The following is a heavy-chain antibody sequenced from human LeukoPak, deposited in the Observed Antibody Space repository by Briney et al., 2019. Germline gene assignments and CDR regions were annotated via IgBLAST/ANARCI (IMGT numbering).Heavy chain of an antibody. Sequence: GGSLRLSCAASGFTFSSYAMSWVRQAPGKGLEWVSAISGSGGSTYYADSVKGRFTISRDNSKNTLYLQMNSLRAEDTAVYYCARGRYKVGATTSGGGDAFDIWGQGTMVTVSS. CDR3: ARGRYKVGATTSGGGDAFDI. V-gene: IGHV3-23*01. CDR1: GFTFSSYA. CDR2: ISGSGGST. J-gene: IGHJ3*02. D-gene: IGHD1-26*01.